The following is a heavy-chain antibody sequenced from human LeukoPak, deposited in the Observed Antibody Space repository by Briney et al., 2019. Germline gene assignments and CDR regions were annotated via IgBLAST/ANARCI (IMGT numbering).Heavy chain of an antibody. Sequence: GRSLRLSCAASGFTFDDYAMHWVRQAPGKGLEWVSGISWNSGSIGYADPVKGRFTISRDNAKNSPYLQMNSLRAEDTALYYCAKSDSSGYYYGLGNYWGQGTLVTVSS. D-gene: IGHD3-22*01. CDR1: GFTFDDYA. J-gene: IGHJ4*02. CDR2: ISWNSGSI. V-gene: IGHV3-9*01. CDR3: AKSDSSGYYYGLGNY.